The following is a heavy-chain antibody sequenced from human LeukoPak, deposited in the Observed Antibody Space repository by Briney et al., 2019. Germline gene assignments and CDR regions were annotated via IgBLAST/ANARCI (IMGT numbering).Heavy chain of an antibody. CDR3: ARGQTVLRYFDWPPDY. CDR1: GFTFSSYA. D-gene: IGHD3-9*01. Sequence: GGSLRLSCAASGFTFSSYAMSWVRQAPGKGLEWVSVIYSGGSTYYADSVKGRFTISRDNSKNTLYLQMNSLRAEDTAVYYCARGQTVLRYFDWPPDYWGQGTLVTVSS. V-gene: IGHV3-53*01. CDR2: IYSGGST. J-gene: IGHJ4*02.